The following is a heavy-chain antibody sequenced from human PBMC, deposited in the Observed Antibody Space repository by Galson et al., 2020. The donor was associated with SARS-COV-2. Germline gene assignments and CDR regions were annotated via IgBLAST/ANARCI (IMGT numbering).Heavy chain of an antibody. V-gene: IGHV3-30*04. CDR3: ARDGNTGQVWCGELFSYWYFDL. Sequence: HGEYLKISCAASGFTFSSYAMHWVRQAPGKGLEWVAVISYDGSNKYYADSVKGRFTISRDNSKNTLYLQMNSLRAEDTAVYYCARDGNTGQVWCGELFSYWYFDLWGRGTLVTVSS. J-gene: IGHJ2*01. CDR1: GFTFSSYA. D-gene: IGHD3-10*01. CDR2: ISYDGSNK.